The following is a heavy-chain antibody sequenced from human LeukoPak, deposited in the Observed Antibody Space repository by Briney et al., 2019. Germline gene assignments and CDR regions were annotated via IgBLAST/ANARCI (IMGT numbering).Heavy chain of an antibody. CDR3: ARARGGGWNQYYYYGMDV. V-gene: IGHV4-59*01. CDR1: GASISTYY. Sequence: SETLSLTCTVSGASISTYYWSWIRQPPGKGLEWIGYIYYSGSTNYNPSLKSRVTISVDTSKNQFSLKLSSVTAADTAVYYCARARGGGWNQYYYYGMDVWGQGTTVTVSS. D-gene: IGHD6-19*01. CDR2: IYYSGST. J-gene: IGHJ6*02.